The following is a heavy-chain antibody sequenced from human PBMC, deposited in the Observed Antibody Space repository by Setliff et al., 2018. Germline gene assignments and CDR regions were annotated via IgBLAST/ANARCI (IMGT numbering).Heavy chain of an antibody. CDR1: GYSFTNYY. Sequence: ASVKVSCKASGYSFTNYYIHWVRQAPGQGLEWVGIINPSGGSTSYAQKFQGRVTMTTDTSTSTAYMELRSLRSDDTAVYYCARDFPPLYSSSFSDAFDIWGQGTMVTVSS. D-gene: IGHD6-6*01. CDR2: INPSGGST. J-gene: IGHJ3*02. CDR3: ARDFPPLYSSSFSDAFDI. V-gene: IGHV1-46*01.